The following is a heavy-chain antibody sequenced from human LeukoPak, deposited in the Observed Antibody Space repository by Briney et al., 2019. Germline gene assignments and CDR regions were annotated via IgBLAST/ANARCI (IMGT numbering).Heavy chain of an antibody. J-gene: IGHJ4*02. Sequence: GGSLRLSCAASGFTFSSYAMSWVRQAPGKGLEWVSAISGSGGSTYYADSVKGRFSISRDNSKSTLYLDMNSLRVDDTAVYFCAKDRSGVYSYTSLENWGQGTLVTVSS. D-gene: IGHD3-16*02. CDR2: ISGSGGST. CDR1: GFTFSSYA. V-gene: IGHV3-23*01. CDR3: AKDRSGVYSYTSLEN.